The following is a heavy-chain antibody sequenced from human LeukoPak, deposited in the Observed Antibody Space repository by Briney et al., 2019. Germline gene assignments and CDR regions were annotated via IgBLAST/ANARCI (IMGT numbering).Heavy chain of an antibody. D-gene: IGHD2-15*01. Sequence: SQTLSLTCAISGDSVSSNSAAWNWIRQSPSRGLEWLGRTYYRSKWYNDYAVSVKSRITINPDTSKNQFSLQLNSVPPEDTAVYYCARGRLLLYKVAATENSIYNWFDPWGQGTLVIVSS. CDR3: ARGRLLLYKVAATENSIYNWFDP. V-gene: IGHV6-1*01. CDR1: GDSVSSNSAA. CDR2: TYYRSKWYN. J-gene: IGHJ5*02.